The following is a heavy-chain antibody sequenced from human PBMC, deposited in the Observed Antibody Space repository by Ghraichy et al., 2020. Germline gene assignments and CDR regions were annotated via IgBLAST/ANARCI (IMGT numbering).Heavy chain of an antibody. D-gene: IGHD2-2*01. CDR1: GYTFTSYG. J-gene: IGHJ4*02. V-gene: IGHV1-18*01. CDR3: ARDRVFLGYCSSTSCYVDY. CDR2: ISAYNGNT. Sequence: VSCKASGYTFTSYGISWVRQAPGQGLEWMGWISAYNGNTNYAQKLQGRVTMTTDTSTSTAYMELRSLRSDDTAVYYCARDRVFLGYCSSTSCYVDYWGQGTLVTVSS.